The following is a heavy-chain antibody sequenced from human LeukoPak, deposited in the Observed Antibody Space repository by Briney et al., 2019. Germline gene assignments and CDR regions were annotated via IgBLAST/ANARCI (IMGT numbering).Heavy chain of an antibody. CDR3: AKVLGGSYHDAFDI. V-gene: IGHV3-30*18. J-gene: IGHJ3*02. D-gene: IGHD1-26*01. CDR2: ISYDGSNK. CDR1: GFTFSSYG. Sequence: GGSLRLSCAASGFTFSSYGMHWVRQAPGKGLEWVAVISYDGSNKYYADSVKGRFTISRDNSKNTLYLQMNSLRAEDTAVYYCAKVLGGSYHDAFDIWGQGTMVTVSS.